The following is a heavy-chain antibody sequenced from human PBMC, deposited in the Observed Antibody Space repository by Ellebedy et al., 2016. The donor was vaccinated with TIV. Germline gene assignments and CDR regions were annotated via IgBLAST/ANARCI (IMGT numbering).Heavy chain of an antibody. CDR1: GFTFSSYS. V-gene: IGHV3-48*01. CDR2: ISSSSSTI. J-gene: IGHJ4*02. Sequence: GESLKISCAASGFTFSSYSMNWVRQAPGKGLEWVSYISSSSSTIYYADSVKGRFTISRDNAKNSLYLQMNSLRAEDTAGYYCARVDGTTYLDYWGQGTLVTVSS. D-gene: IGHD4-17*01. CDR3: ARVDGTTYLDY.